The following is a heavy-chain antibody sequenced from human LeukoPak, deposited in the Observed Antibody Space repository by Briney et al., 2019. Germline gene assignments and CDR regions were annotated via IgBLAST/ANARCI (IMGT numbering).Heavy chain of an antibody. V-gene: IGHV3-33*01. D-gene: IGHD6-13*01. J-gene: IGHJ4*02. CDR2: ILVGGSDT. CDR3: VRDGDSSSWNFDY. Sequence: GGSLRLSCAASGFPFSSYGMHWIRQAPDKGLEWVAFILVGGSDTFYTDSVKGRFTISRDNSKNTVFLQMNSLRVEDTAICYCVRDGDSSSWNFDYWGQGTLVTVSS. CDR1: GFPFSSYG.